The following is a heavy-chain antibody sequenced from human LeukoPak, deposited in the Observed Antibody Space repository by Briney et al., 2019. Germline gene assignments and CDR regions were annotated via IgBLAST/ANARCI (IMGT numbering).Heavy chain of an antibody. J-gene: IGHJ5*02. CDR3: AREWTMIGDP. Sequence: SETLSLTCTVSGGSISSSSYYWGWIRQPPGKGLEWIGSIYYSGSTYYNPSLKSRVTISVDTSKNQFSLKLSSVTAADTAVYYCAREWTMIGDPWGQGTLVTVSS. D-gene: IGHD3-10*02. V-gene: IGHV4-39*07. CDR1: GGSISSSSYY. CDR2: IYYSGST.